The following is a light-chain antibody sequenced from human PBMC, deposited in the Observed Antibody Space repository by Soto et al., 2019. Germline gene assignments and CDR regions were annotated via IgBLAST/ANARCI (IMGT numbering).Light chain of an antibody. J-gene: IGKJ1*01. CDR1: QTINNY. CDR3: QQRSTARA. V-gene: IGKV1-39*01. Sequence: DIQMTQSPSSLSASVGDRVTITCRASQTINNYLNWYQQKPGKAPKLLIYTASSLQSGVPSRFSGSRSGTDFTLTISSLQPEDFATYYCQQRSTARAFGQGTKVEI. CDR2: TAS.